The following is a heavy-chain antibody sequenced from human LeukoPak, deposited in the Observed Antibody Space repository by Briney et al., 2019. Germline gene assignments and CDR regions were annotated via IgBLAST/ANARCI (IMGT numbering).Heavy chain of an antibody. J-gene: IGHJ4*02. CDR1: GYTFTSYG. D-gene: IGHD6-13*01. V-gene: IGHV1-46*01. CDR3: ARDRYPDSSTWYTHFDY. CDR2: INPSGGST. Sequence: ASVKVSCKASGYTFTSYGISWVRQAPGQGLEWMGTINPSGGSTNYAQKFQGTVTMTRDTSTSTVYMELSSLRSEDTAMYYCARDRYPDSSTWYTHFDYWGQGTLVTVSS.